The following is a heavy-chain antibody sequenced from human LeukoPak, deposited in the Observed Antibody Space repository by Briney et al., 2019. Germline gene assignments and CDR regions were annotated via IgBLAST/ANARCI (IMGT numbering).Heavy chain of an antibody. CDR1: GYTFTGYY. J-gene: IGHJ6*03. Sequence: GASVKVSCKASGYTFTGYYMHWVRQAPVQGLEWMGWINPNSGGTKYAQKFQGRVTMTRDTSISTAYMELSRLRSDDTAVYYCARGGGSSWYHYYYYMDVWGKGTTVTVSS. V-gene: IGHV1-2*02. CDR3: ARGGGSSWYHYYYYMDV. CDR2: INPNSGGT. D-gene: IGHD6-13*01.